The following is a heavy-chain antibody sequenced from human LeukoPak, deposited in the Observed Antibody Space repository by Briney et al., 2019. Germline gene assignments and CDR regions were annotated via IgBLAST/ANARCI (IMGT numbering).Heavy chain of an antibody. Sequence: SQTLSLTCTVSGGPMSSGVYHGRWMRPPPGKPGVWIGYIYYSGSTYYNPSLKSRVTISVDTSKNQFSMKLSSVTAADTAVYYCVSVPGYYGSGSYYFWGQGTLVTVSS. CDR1: GGPMSSGVYH. D-gene: IGHD3-10*01. CDR3: VSVPGYYGSGSYYF. J-gene: IGHJ4*02. V-gene: IGHV4-30-4*01. CDR2: IYYSGST.